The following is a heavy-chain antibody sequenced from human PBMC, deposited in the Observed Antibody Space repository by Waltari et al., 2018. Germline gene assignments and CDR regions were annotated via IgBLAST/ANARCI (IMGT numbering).Heavy chain of an antibody. V-gene: IGHV4-39*01. CDR3: ATYIGASVGTAAFDV. Sequence: QLQLQESGPGLVKPSETLSLTCSVSGGSITNNRHYWGWIRQPPGQGPEWIATISYTGGTDSSPALQSRLTMARDTSKSQLSRTLGSVTAADTAVYYCATYIGASVGTAAFDVWGQGTMVTVSS. CDR1: GGSITNNRHY. D-gene: IGHD5-12*01. CDR2: ISYTGGT. J-gene: IGHJ3*01.